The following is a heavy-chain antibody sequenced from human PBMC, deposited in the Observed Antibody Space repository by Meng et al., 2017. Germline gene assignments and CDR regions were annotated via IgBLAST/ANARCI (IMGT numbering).Heavy chain of an antibody. CDR3: ARVPSVGATNSPNY. D-gene: IGHD1-26*01. J-gene: IGHJ4*02. V-gene: IGHV1-2*06. CDR2: INPNSGGT. Sequence: ASVKVSCKASGYTFTGYYMHWVRQAPGQGLEWMGRINPNSGGTNYAQKFQGRVTMTRDTSISTAYMELSRLRSDDTAVYYCARVPSVGATNSPNYWSQGTLVTVSS. CDR1: GYTFTGYY.